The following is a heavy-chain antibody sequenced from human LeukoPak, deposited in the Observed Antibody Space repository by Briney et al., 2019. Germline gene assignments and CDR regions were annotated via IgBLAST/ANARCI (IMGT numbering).Heavy chain of an antibody. CDR1: GGSIGSSSYY. D-gene: IGHD3-3*01. V-gene: IGHV4-39*01. Sequence: PSETLSLTCTVSGGSIGSSSYYWGWIRQPPGKGLEWIGSIYYSGSTYYNPSLKSRVTISVDTSKNQFSLKLSSVTAADTAVYYCARHYDFWSGYYDYWGQGTLVTVSS. CDR2: IYYSGST. CDR3: ARHYDFWSGYYDY. J-gene: IGHJ4*02.